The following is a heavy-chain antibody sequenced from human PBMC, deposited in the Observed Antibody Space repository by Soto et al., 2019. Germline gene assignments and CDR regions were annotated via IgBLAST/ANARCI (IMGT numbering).Heavy chain of an antibody. D-gene: IGHD1-26*01. CDR2: IYPGDSDT. CDR1: GYSFTSYW. V-gene: IGHV5-51*01. J-gene: IGHJ5*02. CDR3: ARQGYSGSYYNWFDP. Sequence: PGESLKISCKGSGYSFTSYWIGWVRQMPWKGLEWMGIIYPGDSDTRYSPSFQGQVTISADKSISTAYLQWSSLKASDTAMYYCARQGYSGSYYNWFDPWGQGTLVTVSS.